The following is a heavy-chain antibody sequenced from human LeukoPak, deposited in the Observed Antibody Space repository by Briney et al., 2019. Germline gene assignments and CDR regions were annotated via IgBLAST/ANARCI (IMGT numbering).Heavy chain of an antibody. D-gene: IGHD2-21*01. V-gene: IGHV1-18*01. CDR1: GYTFTSYG. Sequence: ASVKVSCKASGYTFTSYGISWVRQAPGQGLEWMGWISAYNGNTNYAQKLQGRATMTTDTSTSTAYMELRSLRSDDTAVYYCARLDYYSRKDAFDIWGQGTMVTVSS. CDR2: ISAYNGNT. J-gene: IGHJ3*02. CDR3: ARLDYYSRKDAFDI.